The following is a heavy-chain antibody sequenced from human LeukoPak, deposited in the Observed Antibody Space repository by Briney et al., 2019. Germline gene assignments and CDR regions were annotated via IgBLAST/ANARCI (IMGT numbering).Heavy chain of an antibody. V-gene: IGHV3-48*03. D-gene: IGHD4-17*01. CDR3: ARFYGDETYFDY. CDR1: GFTFSSYE. CDR2: ISSSGSTI. J-gene: IGHJ4*02. Sequence: GGSLRLSCAASGFTFSSYEMIWVRQAPGKGLEWVSYISSSGSTIYYADSVKGRFTISRDNAKNSLYLQMNSLRADDTAVYYCARFYGDETYFDYWGQRTLVTVSS.